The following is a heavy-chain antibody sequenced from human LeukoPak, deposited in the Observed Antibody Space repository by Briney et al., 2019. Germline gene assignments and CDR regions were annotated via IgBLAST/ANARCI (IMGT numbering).Heavy chain of an antibody. CDR3: ASYSSSSIADY. CDR2: IWYDGSNK. D-gene: IGHD6-6*01. CDR1: GFTFSNYG. V-gene: IGHV3-33*01. Sequence: GRSLRLSCAASGFTFSNYGMHWVRQAPGRGLEWVAVIWYDGSNKYYADSVKGRFTISRDNSKNTLYLQMNSLMGEDTAVYYCASYSSSSIADYWGQGTLVTVSS. J-gene: IGHJ4*02.